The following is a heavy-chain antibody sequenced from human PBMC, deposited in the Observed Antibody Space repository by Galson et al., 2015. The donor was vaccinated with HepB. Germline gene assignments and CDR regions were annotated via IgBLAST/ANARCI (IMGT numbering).Heavy chain of an antibody. CDR3: ARSEVTTVVTDFDS. V-gene: IGHV3-72*01. CDR2: SRNKPRGYST. J-gene: IGHJ4*02. D-gene: IGHD4-23*01. Sequence: SLRLSCAVSGFTFSDHYIDWVRQAPGKGLEWVGRSRNKPRGYSTAYAASVKGRFTVSRDYSKNSVFLQMNSLRSEDTAVYYCARSEVTTVVTDFDSWGQGTLVTVSS. CDR1: GFTFSDHY.